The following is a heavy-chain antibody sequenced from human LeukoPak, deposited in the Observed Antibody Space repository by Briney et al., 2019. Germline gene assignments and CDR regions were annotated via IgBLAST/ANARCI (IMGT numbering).Heavy chain of an antibody. Sequence: SETLSLTCGVSGGSISSTNWWTWIRQPPGKGLEWIGEVHLDGRTIYNPSLESRLTMSVDLSENHISLKLTSVTAADTAVYYCAREGGFYRPLDYRGQGTLVTVSS. CDR1: GGSISSTNW. J-gene: IGHJ4*02. D-gene: IGHD3-3*01. CDR3: AREGGFYRPLDY. V-gene: IGHV4-4*02. CDR2: VHLDGRT.